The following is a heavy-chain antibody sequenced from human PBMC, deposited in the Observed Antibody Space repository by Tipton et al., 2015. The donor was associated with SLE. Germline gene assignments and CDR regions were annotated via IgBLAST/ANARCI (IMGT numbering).Heavy chain of an antibody. D-gene: IGHD3-10*01. J-gene: IGHJ6*03. V-gene: IGHV4-34*01. CDR1: GGSFSDFL. CDR3: ARGVRYYASGTYPYFYYFMDV. Sequence: TLSLTCTVSGGSFSDFLWSWIRQPPGKGLQWVGEINHSRGTSYNPSLKSRVTISLDTSRNQFSLKLNSVTAADTGVYYCARGVRYYASGTYPYFYYFMDVWGKGTTVTVSS. CDR2: INHSRGT.